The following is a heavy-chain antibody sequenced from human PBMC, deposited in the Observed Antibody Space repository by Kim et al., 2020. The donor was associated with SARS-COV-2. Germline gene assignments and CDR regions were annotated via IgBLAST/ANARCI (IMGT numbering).Heavy chain of an antibody. CDR1: GYTFTSYD. CDR2: MNPNSGNT. J-gene: IGHJ4*02. Sequence: ASVKVSCKASGYTFTSYDINWVRQATGQGLEWMGWMNPNSGNTGYAQKFQGRVTMTRNTSISTAYMELSSLRSEDTAVYYCARAKMTMVRGVKDYWGQGTLFTVSS. D-gene: IGHD3-10*01. CDR3: ARAKMTMVRGVKDY. V-gene: IGHV1-8*01.